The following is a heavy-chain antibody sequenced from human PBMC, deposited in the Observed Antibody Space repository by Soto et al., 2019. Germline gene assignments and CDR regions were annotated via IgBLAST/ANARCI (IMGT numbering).Heavy chain of an antibody. V-gene: IGHV4-61*03. J-gene: IGHJ4*02. CDR3: ARTLPNRQLFDS. CDR2: IYSSGAA. Sequence: SETLSLTCTVSGASVSSNNYYWTWIRQPPGRGLEWIGYIYSSGAAYYNPSLKSRLTISSDTSKNHFSLRLASVTAADTAVYYCARTLPNRQLFDSWCQGTLVTVSS. CDR1: GASVSSNNYY. D-gene: IGHD1-1*01.